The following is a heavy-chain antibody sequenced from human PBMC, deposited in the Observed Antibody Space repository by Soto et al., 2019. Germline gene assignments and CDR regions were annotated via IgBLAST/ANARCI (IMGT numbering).Heavy chain of an antibody. D-gene: IGHD3-10*01. V-gene: IGHV3-23*01. CDR2: ISGTDGTT. CDR1: GFTFNNYA. J-gene: IGHJ3*02. Sequence: GESLKISCAASGFTFNNYAMTWVRQAPGKGLEWVSSISGTDGTTYYADSVKGRFTISGDNSKSSLHLQMNSLRAEDTAVYYCAKYHGSGRTDIWGQGTMVTVSS. CDR3: AKYHGSGRTDI.